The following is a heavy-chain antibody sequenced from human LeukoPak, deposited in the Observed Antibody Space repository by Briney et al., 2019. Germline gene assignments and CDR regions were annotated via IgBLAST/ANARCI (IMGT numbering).Heavy chain of an antibody. Sequence: TGGSLRLSCAASGFTFSNDDMPSGRQATGKGLEWDSDIGTAGDIYYPVSVKGRFTIARENPKNSLYLQMNSLRAEDTAVYYCAKDRCSNGIGCYYYYMDVWGKGTTVTISS. CDR1: GFTFSNDD. CDR3: AKDRCSNGIGCYYYYMDV. D-gene: IGHD2-8*01. V-gene: IGHV3-13*01. J-gene: IGHJ6*03. CDR2: IGTAGDI.